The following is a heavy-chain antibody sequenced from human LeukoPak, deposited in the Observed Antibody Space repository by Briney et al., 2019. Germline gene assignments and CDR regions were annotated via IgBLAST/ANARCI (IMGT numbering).Heavy chain of an antibody. D-gene: IGHD3-10*01. Sequence: GGSLRLSCTASGFTLGDYVMSWFRQAPAKGLEWVGFIRSKSYGGTTEYAASVKGRFTISRDDSKSIAYLQMNSLKTEDTAVYYCTRDGSGSYFPYYGMDGWGQGTTVTVSS. J-gene: IGHJ6*02. V-gene: IGHV3-49*03. CDR1: GFTLGDYV. CDR3: TRDGSGSYFPYYGMDG. CDR2: IRSKSYGGTT.